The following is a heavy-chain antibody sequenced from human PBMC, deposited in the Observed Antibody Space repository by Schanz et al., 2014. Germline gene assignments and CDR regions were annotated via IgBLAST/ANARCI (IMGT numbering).Heavy chain of an antibody. Sequence: EVQLVESGGGLVQPGGSLRLSCAASGFTFSSYCINWVCQAPGKGLEWVANINQDGSEKYYVDSVKGRFTISRDNAKNSLYLQMNGLRAEDTAVFYCARDGAELYYFDDWGQGTLVTVSS. CDR3: ARDGAELYYFDD. CDR2: INQDGSEK. V-gene: IGHV3-7*01. D-gene: IGHD1-1*01. J-gene: IGHJ4*02. CDR1: GFTFSSYC.